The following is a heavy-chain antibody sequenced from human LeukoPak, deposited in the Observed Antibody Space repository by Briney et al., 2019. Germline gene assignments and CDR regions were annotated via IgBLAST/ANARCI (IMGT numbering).Heavy chain of an antibody. V-gene: IGHV4-34*01. CDR2: INHSGST. J-gene: IGHJ2*01. Sequence: SQTLSLTCAVYAGSFSGYYWSSIRHRPGEGLGWIGEINHSGSTNYNPSLKSRVTISVDTSKHQFSLKLSSVTAADTAVYYCARRVDLWGRGTLVTVSS. CDR1: AGSFSGYY. CDR3: ARRVDL.